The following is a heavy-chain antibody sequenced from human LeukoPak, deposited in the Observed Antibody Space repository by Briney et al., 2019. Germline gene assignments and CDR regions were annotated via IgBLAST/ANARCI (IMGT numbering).Heavy chain of an antibody. V-gene: IGHV4-39*01. CDR1: GGSISSSSYY. D-gene: IGHD3-10*01. CDR2: IYYSGST. CDR3: ARRPVRGASIDY. Sequence: SETLSLTCTVSGGSISSSSYYWGWIRQPPGKGLEWIGYIYYSGSTYYNPSLKSRVTISVDTSKNQFSLKLSSVTAADTAVYYCARRPVRGASIDYWGQGTLVTVSS. J-gene: IGHJ4*02.